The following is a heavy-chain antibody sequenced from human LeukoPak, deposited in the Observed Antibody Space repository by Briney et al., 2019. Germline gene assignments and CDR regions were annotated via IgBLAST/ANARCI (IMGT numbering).Heavy chain of an antibody. Sequence: TSETLSLTSAVYGGSFSGYYWSWIRQPPGKGLEWIGEINHSGSTNYNPSLKSRVTISVDTSKNQFSLKLSSVTAADTAVYYCARDRSSWSMFDYWGQGTLVTVSS. V-gene: IGHV4-34*01. CDR3: ARDRSSWSMFDY. J-gene: IGHJ4*02. CDR1: GGSFSGYY. D-gene: IGHD6-13*01. CDR2: INHSGST.